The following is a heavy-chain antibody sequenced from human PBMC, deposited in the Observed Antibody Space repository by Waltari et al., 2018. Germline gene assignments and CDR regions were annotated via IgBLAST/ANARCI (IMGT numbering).Heavy chain of an antibody. CDR3: ARHHIPGNIAAHNNYFDY. V-gene: IGHV5-51*01. J-gene: IGHJ4*02. Sequence: EVQLVQSGAEVKKPGESLKISCKGSGYSFTSYWIGRVRKMPGKGLEWMGISYPGDSDTRYSPSFQGQVTISADKSISTAYLQWSSLKASDTAMYYCARHHIPGNIAAHNNYFDYWGQGTLVTVSS. D-gene: IGHD6-13*01. CDR1: GYSFTSYW. CDR2: SYPGDSDT.